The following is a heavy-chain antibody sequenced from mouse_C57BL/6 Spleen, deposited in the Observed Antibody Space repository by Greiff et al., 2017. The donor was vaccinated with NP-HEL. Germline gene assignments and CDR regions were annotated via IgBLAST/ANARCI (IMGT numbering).Heavy chain of an antibody. D-gene: IGHD2-10*02. CDR2: IDPEPGGT. J-gene: IGHJ1*03. CDR3: TRLNSIHWYFDV. Sequence: VQRVESGAELVRPGASVTLSCKASGYPFTDYEMHWVKQTPVHGLEWIGAIDPEPGGTAYNQKFKGKAILTADKSSSTAYMELRSLTSEDSAVYYCTRLNSIHWYFDVWGTGTTVTVSS. V-gene: IGHV1-15*01. CDR1: GYPFTDYE.